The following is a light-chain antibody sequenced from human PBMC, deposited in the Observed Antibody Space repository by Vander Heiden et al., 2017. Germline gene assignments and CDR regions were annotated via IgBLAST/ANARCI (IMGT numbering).Light chain of an antibody. CDR3: GSYISSGKLV. CDR2: DVN. Sequence: QSALTQPASVSGSPGQSITISCTGSSSDVGDSSFVSWYQQCPDKAPKRRFFDVNNRPSGVSNRFSGSKSGNTASLTISGLQPEDEADDYCGSYISSGKLVFGGGTRLTVL. V-gene: IGLV2-14*03. CDR1: SSDVGDSSF. J-gene: IGLJ3*02.